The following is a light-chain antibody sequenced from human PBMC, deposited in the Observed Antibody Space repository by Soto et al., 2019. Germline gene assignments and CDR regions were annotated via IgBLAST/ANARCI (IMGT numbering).Light chain of an antibody. J-gene: IGKJ1*01. CDR1: ESLLYNDGFTY. Sequence: DVLMPQSPVSLPVGRGPPASISCRSHESLLYNDGFTYLNWFQQRPGQSPRRLIYRVSNRDSGVQVRFRGSGSGSNLILMLSSVEAEDDGIYCCMQGTLLQRTVGQGTKVEVK. CDR2: RVS. CDR3: MQGTLLQRT. V-gene: IGKV2-30*01.